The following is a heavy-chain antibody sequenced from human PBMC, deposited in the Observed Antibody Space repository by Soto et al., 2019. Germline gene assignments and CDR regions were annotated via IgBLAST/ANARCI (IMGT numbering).Heavy chain of an antibody. J-gene: IGHJ6*02. D-gene: IGHD6-13*01. CDR1: GYTFTSYD. Sequence: ASVKVSCKASGYTFTSYDINWVRQATGQGLEYLGWMNPNSGNADYVQKFQGRVTITGDESMSTAYMELSSLRSEDTAVYYCARGHIAAAGSEGDYYYYYGMDVWGQGTTVTVSS. CDR2: MNPNSGNA. CDR3: ARGHIAAAGSEGDYYYYYGMDV. V-gene: IGHV1-8*01.